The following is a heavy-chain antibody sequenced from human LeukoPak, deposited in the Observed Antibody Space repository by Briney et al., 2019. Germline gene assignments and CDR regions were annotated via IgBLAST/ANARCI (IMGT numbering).Heavy chain of an antibody. CDR3: ARVGDHYHWYLDL. Sequence: PGGSLRLSCAASGFAVGTKYTNWVRQSPGKGLEWVSILYSGGDTYYADSVKGRFTISRDNSRNTLSLQMSSLRVEDTAIYYCARVGDHYHWYLDLWGRGTLVTVSS. J-gene: IGHJ2*01. V-gene: IGHV3-53*01. CDR2: LYSGGDT. D-gene: IGHD3-10*01. CDR1: GFAVGTKY.